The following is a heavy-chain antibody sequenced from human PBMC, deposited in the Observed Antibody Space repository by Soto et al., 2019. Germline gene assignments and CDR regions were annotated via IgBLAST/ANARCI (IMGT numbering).Heavy chain of an antibody. CDR1: EGTFSDNA. D-gene: IGHD6-13*01. CDR3: ARGRFPGSWWLDFES. J-gene: IGHJ4*02. CDR2: IIPVSGTP. V-gene: IGHV1-69*13. Sequence: SVKVSCKASEGTFSDNAISWMRQAPGQGLEWLGGIIPVSGTPYYAQSFQGRVTISADDSSSTAYLDLTSLKSDDTAIYFCARGRFPGSWWLDFESWGKETLVTVSS.